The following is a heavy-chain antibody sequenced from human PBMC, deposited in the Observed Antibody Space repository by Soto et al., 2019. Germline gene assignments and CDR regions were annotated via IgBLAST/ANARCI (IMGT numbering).Heavy chain of an antibody. Sequence: ASVKVSCKASGYTFTGYYMHWVRQAPGQGLEWMGWINPNSGGTNYAQKFQGRVTMTRDTSISTAYMELSRLRSDDTAVYYCARXRAAAGPHYYHYYGMDVWGQGTTVTVSS. D-gene: IGHD6-13*01. CDR2: INPNSGGT. CDR1: GYTFTGYY. J-gene: IGHJ6*02. CDR3: ARXRAAAGPHYYHYYGMDV. V-gene: IGHV1-2*02.